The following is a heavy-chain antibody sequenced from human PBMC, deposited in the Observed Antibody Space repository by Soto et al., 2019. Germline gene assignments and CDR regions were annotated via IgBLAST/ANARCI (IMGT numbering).Heavy chain of an antibody. CDR3: ARGGLSSGWIYYFDY. CDR2: INPNSGGT. Sequence: ASVKVSCKASGYTFTGYYMHWVRQAPGQRLEWMGWINPNSGGTNYAQKFQGWVTMTRDTSISTAYMELSRLRSDDTAVYYCARGGLSSGWIYYFDYWGQGILVTVSS. V-gene: IGHV1-2*04. J-gene: IGHJ4*02. CDR1: GYTFTGYY. D-gene: IGHD6-19*01.